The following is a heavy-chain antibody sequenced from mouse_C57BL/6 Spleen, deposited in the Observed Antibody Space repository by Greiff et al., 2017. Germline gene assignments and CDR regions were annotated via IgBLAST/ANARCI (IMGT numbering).Heavy chain of an antibody. J-gene: IGHJ4*01. CDR2: IRNKANNHAT. Sequence: EVQVVESGGGLVQPGGSMKLSCAASGFTFSDAWMDWVRQSPEKGLEWVAEIRNKANNHATYYAESVKGRFTISRDDSKSSVYLQMNSLRAEDTGIYYCTRRGYDERGYAMDYWGQGTSVTVSS. D-gene: IGHD2-2*01. CDR3: TRRGYDERGYAMDY. V-gene: IGHV6-6*01. CDR1: GFTFSDAW.